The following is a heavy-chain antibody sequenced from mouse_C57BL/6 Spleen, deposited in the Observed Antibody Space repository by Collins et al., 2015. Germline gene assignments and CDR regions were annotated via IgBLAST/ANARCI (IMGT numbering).Heavy chain of an antibody. V-gene: IGHV1-55*01. Sequence: QVQLQQPGAELVKPGASVKMSCKASGYTFTSYWITWVKQRPGQGLEWIGDIYPGSGSTNYNEKFKSKATLTVDTSSSTAYMQLSSLTSEDSAVYYCALITTVVGPHAMDYWGQGTSVTVSS. D-gene: IGHD1-1*01. CDR2: IYPGSGST. CDR1: GYTFTSYW. CDR3: ALITTVVGPHAMDY. J-gene: IGHJ4*01.